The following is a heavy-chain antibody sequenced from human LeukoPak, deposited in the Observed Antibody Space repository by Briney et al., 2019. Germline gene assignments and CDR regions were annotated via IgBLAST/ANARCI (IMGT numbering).Heavy chain of an antibody. CDR3: ARVGVYYYGSGSYYIFDY. J-gene: IGHJ4*02. V-gene: IGHV4-30-4*08. D-gene: IGHD3-10*01. CDR1: GGSISSGDYY. Sequence: PSQTLSLTCTASGGSISSGDYYWSWIRQPPGKGLEWIGYIYYSGSTYYNPSLKSRVTISVDTSKNQFSLKLSSVTAADTAVYYCARVGVYYYGSGSYYIFDYWGQGTLVTVSS. CDR2: IYYSGST.